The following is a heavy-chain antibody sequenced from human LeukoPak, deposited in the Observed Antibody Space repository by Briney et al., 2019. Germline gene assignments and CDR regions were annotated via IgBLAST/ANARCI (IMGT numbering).Heavy chain of an antibody. CDR1: GGSISSSSYY. CDR2: IYYSGST. Sequence: SETLSLTCTVSGGSISSSSYYWGWIRQPPGKGLEWIGSIYYSGSTYYNPSLKSRVTISVDTSKNQFSLKLSSVTAADTAVYYCARLMLTITMVRGTKGDWLDPWGQGTLVTVSS. V-gene: IGHV4-39*07. D-gene: IGHD3-10*01. J-gene: IGHJ5*02. CDR3: ARLMLTITMVRGTKGDWLDP.